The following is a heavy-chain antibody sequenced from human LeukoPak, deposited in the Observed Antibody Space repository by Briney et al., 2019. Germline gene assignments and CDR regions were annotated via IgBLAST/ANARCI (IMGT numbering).Heavy chain of an antibody. J-gene: IGHJ4*02. CDR1: GFTFSSYE. D-gene: IGHD6-19*01. V-gene: IGHV3-21*05. CDR3: ARVSAHAGIAVAASDY. Sequence: GGSLRLSCAASGFTFSSYEMNWVRQAPGKGLEWVSYISTSSSYIYYADSVKGRFTISRHNAKNSLYLQLNSLRVEDTALYYCARVSAHAGIAVAASDYWGQGTLVTVSS. CDR2: ISTSSSYI.